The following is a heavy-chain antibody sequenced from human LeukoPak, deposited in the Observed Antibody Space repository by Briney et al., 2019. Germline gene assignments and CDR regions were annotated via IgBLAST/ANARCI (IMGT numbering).Heavy chain of an antibody. Sequence: ASVKVSCKPSGYTFTVNYLHWVRQAPGQGLEWVGWMNPNSGVTFYAQNFQGRVTMTRDTSVTTAYMELSSLTCDDTAVYYCARGAGTSWFDYWGQGSLVTVSS. V-gene: IGHV1-2*02. CDR2: MNPNSGVT. CDR1: GYTFTVNY. D-gene: IGHD2-2*01. CDR3: ARGAGTSWFDY. J-gene: IGHJ4*02.